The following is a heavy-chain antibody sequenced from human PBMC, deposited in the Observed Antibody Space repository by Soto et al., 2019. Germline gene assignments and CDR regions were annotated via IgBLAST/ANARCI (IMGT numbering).Heavy chain of an antibody. CDR3: ARDPLRGNIVVVPPALGYGMDV. D-gene: IGHD2-2*01. CDR2: ISAYNGNT. V-gene: IGHV1-18*04. CDR1: GYTFTSYG. Sequence: ASVKVSCKASGYTFTSYGISWVRQAPGQGLEWMGWISAYNGNTNYAQKLQGRVTMTTDTSTSTAYMELRSLRSDDTAVYYCARDPLRGNIVVVPPALGYGMDVWGQGTTVTVSS. J-gene: IGHJ6*02.